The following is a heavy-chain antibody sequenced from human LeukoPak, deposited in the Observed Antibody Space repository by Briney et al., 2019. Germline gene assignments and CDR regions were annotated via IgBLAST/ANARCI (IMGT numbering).Heavy chain of an antibody. Sequence: SETLSLTCTVSGGSISSGDYYWSWIRQPPGKGLEWIGYIYYSGSTYYNPSLKSRVTISVDTSKNQFSLKLGSVTAADTAVYYCARHRPDIVVVPAALRPYNWFDPWGQGTLVTVSS. CDR3: ARHRPDIVVVPAALRPYNWFDP. CDR1: GGSISSGDYY. CDR2: IYYSGST. D-gene: IGHD2-2*01. J-gene: IGHJ5*02. V-gene: IGHV4-30-4*01.